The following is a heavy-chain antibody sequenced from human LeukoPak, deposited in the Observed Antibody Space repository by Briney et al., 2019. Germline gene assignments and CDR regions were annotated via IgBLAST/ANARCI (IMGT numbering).Heavy chain of an antibody. V-gene: IGHV1-46*01. CDR1: GYTFTSYY. CDR3: ASEFTGWFDP. CDR2: INPSGGST. D-gene: IGHD2-8*02. Sequence: ASVKVSCKASGYTFTSYYMHWVRQAPGQGLEWMGIINPSGGSTSYSQKFQGRVTMTRDTSTSTVYMELSSLRSEDTAVYYCASEFTGWFDPWGQGTLVTVSS. J-gene: IGHJ5*02.